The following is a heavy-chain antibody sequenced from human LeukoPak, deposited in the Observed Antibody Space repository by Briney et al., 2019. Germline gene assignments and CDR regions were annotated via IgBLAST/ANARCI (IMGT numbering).Heavy chain of an antibody. D-gene: IGHD3-22*01. Sequence: TSETLSLTCTVSGGSISSSSYYWGWIRQPPGKGLEWIGSIYYSGSTYYNPSLKSRVTISVDTPKNQFSLKLSSVTAADTAVYYCARRVFYYDSSGNFDYWGQGTLVTVSS. CDR2: IYYSGST. CDR3: ARRVFYYDSSGNFDY. J-gene: IGHJ4*02. V-gene: IGHV4-39*01. CDR1: GGSISSSSYY.